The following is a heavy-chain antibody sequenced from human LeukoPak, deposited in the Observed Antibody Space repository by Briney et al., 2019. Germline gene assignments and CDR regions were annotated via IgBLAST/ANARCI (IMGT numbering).Heavy chain of an antibody. D-gene: IGHD3-10*01. CDR1: GLSFSNSG. CDR2: IWSDGSKT. Sequence: PGGSLRLSCAASGLSFSNSGMHWVRQAPGKGLEWVAMIWSDGSKTYYADSVKGRFTISRDNSKNTVYLQMNSLRAEDTAVYYCAKDKGVRYFDYWSQGTLVTVSS. J-gene: IGHJ4*02. V-gene: IGHV3-33*06. CDR3: AKDKGVRYFDY.